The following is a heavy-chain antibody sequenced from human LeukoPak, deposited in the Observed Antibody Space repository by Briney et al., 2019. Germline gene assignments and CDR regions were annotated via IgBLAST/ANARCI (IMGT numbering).Heavy chain of an antibody. J-gene: IGHJ4*02. CDR2: IYYSGST. CDR3: ARGGSLTGYYN. CDR1: GGSISSSSYY. D-gene: IGHD3-9*01. Sequence: SETLSLTCTVSGGSISSSSYYWGWIRQPPGKGLEWIGNIYYSGSTYYNPSLKSRVTISVDTSKNQFSLKLSSVTAADTAVYYCARGGSLTGYYNWGQGTLVTVSS. V-gene: IGHV4-39*07.